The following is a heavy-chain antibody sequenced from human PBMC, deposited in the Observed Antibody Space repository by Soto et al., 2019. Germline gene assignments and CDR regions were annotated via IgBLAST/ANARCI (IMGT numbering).Heavy chain of an antibody. J-gene: IGHJ4*02. Sequence: QVQLVQSGAEVKKPGASVKVSCKASGYTFTSNAMHWVRQAPGQRLEWMGWINAGNGNTKYSQKFQGRVTITRDTSASTAYMELSSLRSEDTAVYYCARVSGIAVAEVWGQGTLVTVSS. CDR3: ARVSGIAVAEV. D-gene: IGHD6-19*01. V-gene: IGHV1-3*01. CDR1: GYTFTSNA. CDR2: INAGNGNT.